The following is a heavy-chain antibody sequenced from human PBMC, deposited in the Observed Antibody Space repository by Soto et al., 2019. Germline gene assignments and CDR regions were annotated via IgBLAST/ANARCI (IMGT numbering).Heavy chain of an antibody. J-gene: IGHJ5*02. Sequence: GGSLRLSCAASGFTFSSYWMSWVRQAPGKGLEWVANIKQDGSEKYYVDSVKGRFTISRDNAKSSLYLQMNSLRAEDTAVYYCARDVAYSSSWSRRRNWFDPWGQGTLVTVSS. D-gene: IGHD6-13*01. CDR1: GFTFSSYW. CDR2: IKQDGSEK. CDR3: ARDVAYSSSWSRRRNWFDP. V-gene: IGHV3-7*03.